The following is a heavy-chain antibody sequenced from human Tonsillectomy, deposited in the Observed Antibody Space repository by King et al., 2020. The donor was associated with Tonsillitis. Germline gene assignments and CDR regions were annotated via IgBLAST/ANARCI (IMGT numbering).Heavy chain of an antibody. V-gene: IGHV3-33*08. CDR3: ARAAGTYSYDTNGSYHDY. CDR2: IWNDGSKK. D-gene: IGHD3-22*01. Sequence: QVQLVESGGGVVQPGRSLRLSCAASGFTFSYYGMHWVRQAPGKGLEWVAVIWNDGSKKYNADTVKGRFTISRDNSKKTLYLQMNSLRVDDTAVYFCARAAGTYSYDTNGSYHDYWGQGTPVTVSS. CDR1: GFTFSYYG. J-gene: IGHJ4*02.